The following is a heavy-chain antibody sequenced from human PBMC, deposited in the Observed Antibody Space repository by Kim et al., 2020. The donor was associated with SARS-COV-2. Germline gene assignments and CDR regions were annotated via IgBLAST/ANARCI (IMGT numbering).Heavy chain of an antibody. D-gene: IGHD3-22*01. CDR1: GGSISSYY. CDR2: IYYSGST. Sequence: SETLSLTCTVSGGSISSYYWSWIRQPPGKGLEWIGYIYYSGSTNYNPSLKSRVTISVDTSKNQFSLKLSSVTAAETAVYYCARDSGSSGYLGWFDPWGQG. V-gene: IGHV4-59*01. J-gene: IGHJ5*02. CDR3: ARDSGSSGYLGWFDP.